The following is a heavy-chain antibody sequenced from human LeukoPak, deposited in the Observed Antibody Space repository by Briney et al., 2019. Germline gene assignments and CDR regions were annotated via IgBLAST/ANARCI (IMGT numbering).Heavy chain of an antibody. Sequence: GGSLRLSCAVSGFTFSSYAMSWVRQAPGKGLEWVSAISGSGGSTYYADSVKGRFTISRDNSKNTLYLQMNSLRAEDTAVYYCAKVEYYDFWSGYSGDYWGQGTLVTVSS. CDR2: ISGSGGST. J-gene: IGHJ4*02. CDR3: AKVEYYDFWSGYSGDY. D-gene: IGHD3-3*01. CDR1: GFTFSSYA. V-gene: IGHV3-23*01.